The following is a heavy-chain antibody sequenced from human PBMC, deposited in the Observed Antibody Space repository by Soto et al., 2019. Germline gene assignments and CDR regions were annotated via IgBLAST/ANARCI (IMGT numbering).Heavy chain of an antibody. CDR1: GDTFNNYV. CDR2: IIPIVGKT. CDR3: ARDGTSTSTGMDY. J-gene: IGHJ4*02. D-gene: IGHD2-2*01. V-gene: IGHV1-69*04. Sequence: QVQLVQSGAEVRKPGSSVTVSCETSGDTFNNYVINWVRQAPGQGPEWMGRIIPIVGKTIYAQRFQGRVTITADKATTTVYMDLSSLRIDDTAVYFCARDGTSTSTGMDYWGQGSLVTVSS.